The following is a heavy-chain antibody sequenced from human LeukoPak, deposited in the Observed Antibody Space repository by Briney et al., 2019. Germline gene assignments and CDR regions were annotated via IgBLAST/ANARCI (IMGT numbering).Heavy chain of an antibody. J-gene: IGHJ3*02. V-gene: IGHV3-15*01. Sequence: GGSLRLSCAASGFTFSNAWMSWVRQAPGKGLEWVGRIKSKTDGRTRDYDEPVKGRFNISRDDSKKTLYQQMDSLKTEDAAVYYCTTDQGQRVGARGHAFDIWGQGTMVSVSS. CDR3: TTDQGQRVGARGHAFDI. CDR1: GFTFSNAW. CDR2: IKSKTDGRTR. D-gene: IGHD1-26*01.